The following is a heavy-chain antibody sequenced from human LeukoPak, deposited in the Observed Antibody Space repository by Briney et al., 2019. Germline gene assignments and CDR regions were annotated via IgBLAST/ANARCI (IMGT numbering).Heavy chain of an antibody. CDR2: ISGDGGST. Sequence: GGSLRLSCAASGFTFDDYAMHWVRQAPGKGLEWVSLISGDGGSTYYADSCNGRFTISRDNSKNSLYLQMNSLRTEETALYYCAKVSRYSSSWFNYYYYGMDVWGQGTTVTVSS. J-gene: IGHJ6*02. D-gene: IGHD6-13*01. CDR3: AKVSRYSSSWFNYYYYGMDV. CDR1: GFTFDDYA. V-gene: IGHV3-43*02.